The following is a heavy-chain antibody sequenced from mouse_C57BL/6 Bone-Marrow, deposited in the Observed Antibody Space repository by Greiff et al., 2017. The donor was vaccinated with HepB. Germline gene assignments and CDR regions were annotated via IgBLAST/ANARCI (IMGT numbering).Heavy chain of an antibody. CDR2: IYPRDGST. V-gene: IGHV1-85*01. Sequence: QVQLQQSGPELVKPGASVKLSCKASGYTFTSYDINWVKQRPGQGLEWIGWIYPRDGSTKYNEKFKGKATLTVDTSSSTAYMELHSLTSEDSAVYFCARGKPMTAVVAHWYFEVWGTGATVTVSS. CDR3: ARGKPMTAVVAHWYFEV. CDR1: GYTFTSYD. D-gene: IGHD1-1*01. J-gene: IGHJ1*03.